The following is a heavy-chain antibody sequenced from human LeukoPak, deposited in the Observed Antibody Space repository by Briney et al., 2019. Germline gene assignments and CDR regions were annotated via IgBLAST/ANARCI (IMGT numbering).Heavy chain of an antibody. J-gene: IGHJ3*02. CDR2: INHSGST. Sequence: SETLSLTCAVYGGSFSGYYWSWIRQPPGKGLEWIGEINHSGSTNYNPSLKSRVTISVDTSKNQFSLKLSSVTAADTAVYYCARGRYYDSSGYGAFDIWGQGTMVTVSS. D-gene: IGHD3-22*01. CDR1: GGSFSGYY. V-gene: IGHV4-34*01. CDR3: ARGRYYDSSGYGAFDI.